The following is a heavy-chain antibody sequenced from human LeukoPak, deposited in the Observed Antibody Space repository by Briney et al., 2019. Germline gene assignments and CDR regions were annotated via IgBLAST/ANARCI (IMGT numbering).Heavy chain of an antibody. V-gene: IGHV1-8*01. J-gene: IGHJ4*02. CDR2: MNPNSGNT. CDR1: GYTFTSYD. Sequence: ASVKVSYKASGYTFTSYDINWVRQAPGQGLEWMGWMNPNSGNTGYTQKFQGRVTMTRNTSISTAYMELSSLRSEDTAVYYCASTTVSTRGFDYWGQGTLVTVSS. D-gene: IGHD4-17*01. CDR3: ASTTVSTRGFDY.